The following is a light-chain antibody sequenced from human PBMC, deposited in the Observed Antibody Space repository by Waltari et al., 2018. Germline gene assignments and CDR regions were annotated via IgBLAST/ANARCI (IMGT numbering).Light chain of an antibody. CDR3: SSYAGSNNLV. V-gene: IGLV2-8*01. CDR2: DVS. J-gene: IGLJ1*01. CDR1: SSDVGDYDY. Sequence: QSALPQPPSASGSLGQSVTISCPGPSSDVGDYDYVPWFQQHPGKAPKLMIYDVSKRPSGVPDRLSGSKSGNTASLTVSGLQAEDEADYYCSSYAGSNNLVFGSGTKVTVL.